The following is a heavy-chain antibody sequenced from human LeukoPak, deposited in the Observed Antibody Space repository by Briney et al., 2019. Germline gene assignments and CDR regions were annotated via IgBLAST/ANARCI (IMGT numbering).Heavy chain of an antibody. J-gene: IGHJ6*02. Sequence: GGSLRLSCAASGFTFSNYYMSWIRQAPGKGLEWVSDISTGGTTIYYADSVKGRFAISRDNAKASLYLQINSLTAEDTAVYYCVRTTYYNDTSGYYIPGGMDVWGQGTTVTVTS. V-gene: IGHV3-11*01. D-gene: IGHD3-22*01. CDR2: ISTGGTTI. CDR1: GFTFSNYY. CDR3: VRTTYYNDTSGYYIPGGMDV.